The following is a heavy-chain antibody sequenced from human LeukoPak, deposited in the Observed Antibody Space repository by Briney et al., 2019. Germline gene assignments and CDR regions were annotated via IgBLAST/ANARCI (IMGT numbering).Heavy chain of an antibody. CDR2: IYPGDSDT. CDR3: ARQDGSASYYFDY. Sequence: GESLKISCKGSGYGFTSYWIAWVRQMPGKGPEWMGIIYPGDSDTRYSPSFQGQVTISADKSISTAYLQWSSLKASDTAMYYCARQDGSASYYFDYWGQGALVTVSS. V-gene: IGHV5-51*01. D-gene: IGHD3-10*01. CDR1: GYGFTSYW. J-gene: IGHJ4*02.